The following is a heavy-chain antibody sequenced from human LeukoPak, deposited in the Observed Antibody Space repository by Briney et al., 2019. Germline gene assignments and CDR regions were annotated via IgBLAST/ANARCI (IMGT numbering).Heavy chain of an antibody. Sequence: GGSLRLSCAASGFTFSSYAMSWVRQAPGKGLEWVSAISGSGGSTYYGDSVKGRFTISRDNSKNTLYLQMNSLRAEDTAVYYCAKATDYSNYYYYYYMDVWGKGTTVTVSS. CDR3: AKATDYSNYYYYYYMDV. CDR2: ISGSGGST. CDR1: GFTFSSYA. D-gene: IGHD4-11*01. V-gene: IGHV3-23*01. J-gene: IGHJ6*03.